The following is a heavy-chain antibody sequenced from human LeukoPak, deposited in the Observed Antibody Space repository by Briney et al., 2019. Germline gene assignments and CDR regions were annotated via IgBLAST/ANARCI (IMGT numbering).Heavy chain of an antibody. CDR3: ARGGAGDC. D-gene: IGHD6-19*01. CDR2: MNPNSGNT. CDR1: GYTFTSYD. Sequence: XSVKVSCKASGYTFTSYDINWVRQATGQGLEWMGWMNPNSGNTGYAQKFQGKVTMTTDTSTSTAYMELRSLRSDDTAVYYCARGGAGDCWGQGTLVTVSS. J-gene: IGHJ4*02. V-gene: IGHV1-8*01.